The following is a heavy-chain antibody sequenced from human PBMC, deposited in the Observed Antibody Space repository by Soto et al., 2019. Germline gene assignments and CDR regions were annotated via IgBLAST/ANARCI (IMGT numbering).Heavy chain of an antibody. CDR2: ISKSGGST. Sequence: EVQLLESGGGLVQPGGSLRLSCAASGFTFSNYAMRWVRQAPGKGLEWVSRISKSGGSTYYADSVKGRFTISRDNSKNKLDLQINSLEAEDLALYSCAKTRSLLDYGGQGTLATVSS. V-gene: IGHV3-23*01. J-gene: IGHJ4*02. D-gene: IGHD1-26*01. CDR1: GFTFSNYA. CDR3: AKTRSLLDY.